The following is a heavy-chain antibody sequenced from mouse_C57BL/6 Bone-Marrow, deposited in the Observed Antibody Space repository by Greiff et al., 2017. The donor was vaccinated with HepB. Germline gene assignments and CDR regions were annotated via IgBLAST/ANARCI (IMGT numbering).Heavy chain of an antibody. CDR3: ARFHDYPDY. D-gene: IGHD2-4*01. Sequence: EVQLQQSGPELVKPGASVKISCKASGYTFTDYYMNWVKQSHGKSLEWIGDINPNNGGTSYNQKFKGKATLTVDKSSSTAYMELRSLTSEDSAVYYCARFHDYPDYWGQGTTLTVSS. J-gene: IGHJ2*01. V-gene: IGHV1-26*01. CDR2: INPNNGGT. CDR1: GYTFTDYY.